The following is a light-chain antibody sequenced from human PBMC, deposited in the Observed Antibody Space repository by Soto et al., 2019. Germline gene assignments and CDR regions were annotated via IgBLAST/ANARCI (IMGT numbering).Light chain of an antibody. V-gene: IGLV8-61*01. J-gene: IGLJ3*02. Sequence: QAVVTQEPSFSVSPGGTVTLTCGLSSGSVSSSYYPSWYQPIPGQAPRTLIYTTNTRSSGVPDRFSGSILGNKAALTIPGAQADDECDYYCVLYMGTGRVVFGGGTKLTVL. CDR2: TTN. CDR1: SGSVSSSYY. CDR3: VLYMGTGRVV.